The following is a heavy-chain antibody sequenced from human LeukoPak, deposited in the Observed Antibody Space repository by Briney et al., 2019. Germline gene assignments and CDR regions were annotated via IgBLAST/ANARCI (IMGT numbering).Heavy chain of an antibody. V-gene: IGHV4-31*03. Sequence: SETLSLTCTVSGGSISSGGYYWSWIRQHPGKGLEWIGYVYYSGSTYYNPSLKSRVTISVDTSKNQFSLKLSSVTAADTAVYYCARPNCGGDCGAFDIWGQGTMVTVSS. CDR3: ARPNCGGDCGAFDI. CDR1: GGSISSGGYY. CDR2: VYYSGST. D-gene: IGHD2-21*02. J-gene: IGHJ3*02.